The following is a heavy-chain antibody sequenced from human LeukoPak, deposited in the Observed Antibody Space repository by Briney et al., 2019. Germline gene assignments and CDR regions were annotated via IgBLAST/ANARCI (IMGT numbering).Heavy chain of an antibody. CDR3: AREIRNSFDI. Sequence: SQTLSLTCAISGDSVSSNIVAWNWIRQSPSRGLEWLGRTYYTSKWYNDYATTVKSRMTLNADTAKNQVPLQLNSVTPEDTAVYYCAREIRNSFDIWGQGTVVIVSS. D-gene: IGHD2/OR15-2a*01. J-gene: IGHJ3*02. CDR2: TYYTSKWYN. CDR1: GDSVSSNIVA. V-gene: IGHV6-1*01.